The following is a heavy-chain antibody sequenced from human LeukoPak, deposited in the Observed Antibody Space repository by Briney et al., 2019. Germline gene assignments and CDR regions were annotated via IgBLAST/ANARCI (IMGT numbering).Heavy chain of an antibody. D-gene: IGHD5-12*01. J-gene: IGHJ4*02. Sequence: SETLSLTCTVSGYSISSGYYWGWIRQAPGKGLEWIGSIYNSGSTYYNPSLKSRVTISVDMSKNQFSLKLSSVTAADTAVYYCARNFRGGATYLDYWGQGIPVTVSS. CDR2: IYNSGST. CDR3: ARNFRGGATYLDY. V-gene: IGHV4-38-2*02. CDR1: GYSISSGYY.